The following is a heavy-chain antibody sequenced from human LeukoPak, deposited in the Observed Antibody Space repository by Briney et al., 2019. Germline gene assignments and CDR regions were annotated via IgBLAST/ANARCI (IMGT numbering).Heavy chain of an antibody. V-gene: IGHV1-24*01. CDR3: ARAEHYYGSGSYYNMDV. J-gene: IGHJ6*03. D-gene: IGHD3-10*01. CDR2: FDPEDGET. CDR1: GYILTELL. Sequence: ASVKVSCKVSGYILTELLMHWVRQAPGKGLEWMGGFDPEDGETIYAQKFQGRVTMTEDTSTDTAYMELSSLRPEDTAVYYCARAEHYYGSGSYYNMDVWGKGTTVTVSS.